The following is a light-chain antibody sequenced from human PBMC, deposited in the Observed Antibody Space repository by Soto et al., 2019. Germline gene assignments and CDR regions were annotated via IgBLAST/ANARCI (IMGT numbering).Light chain of an antibody. Sequence: EIVLTQSPATLSLSPGERATLSCRASQSVSSYLAWYQQKRGQAPRLLIYDASNRATGIPARFSGSGSGTDFTLTISRLEPEDNAIYYCQQRSKWPLRTFGQGTKVEIK. CDR3: QQRSKWPLRT. J-gene: IGKJ1*01. CDR2: DAS. V-gene: IGKV3-11*01. CDR1: QSVSSY.